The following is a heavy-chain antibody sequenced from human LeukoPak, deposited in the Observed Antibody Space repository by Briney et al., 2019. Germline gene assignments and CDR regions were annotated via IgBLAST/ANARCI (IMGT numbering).Heavy chain of an antibody. CDR1: GGSISRGGYS. CDR3: ARAVLVTYYYGMDV. CDR2: IYHSGST. D-gene: IGHD2-21*02. V-gene: IGHV4-30-2*01. J-gene: IGHJ6*02. Sequence: PSETLSLTCAVSGGSISRGGYSWSWIRQPPGKGLEWIGYIYHSGSTYYNPSLKSRVTISVDRSKNQFSLKLSSVTAADTAVYYCARAVLVTYYYGMDVWGQGTTVTVSS.